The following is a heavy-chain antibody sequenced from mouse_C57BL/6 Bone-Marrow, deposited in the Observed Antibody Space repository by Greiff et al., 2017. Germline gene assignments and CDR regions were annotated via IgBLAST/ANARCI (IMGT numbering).Heavy chain of an antibody. CDR1: GYTFTSYG. CDR3: ARSSLGFDV. D-gene: IGHD4-1*01. CDR2: IYPRSGNT. V-gene: IGHV1-81*01. J-gene: IGHJ1*03. Sequence: VKLMESGAELARPGASVKLSCKASGYTFTSYGISWVKQRTGQGLEWIGEIYPRSGNTYYNEKFKGKATLTADKSSSTAYMELRSLTSEDSAFYFCARSSLGFDVWGTGTTVTVSS.